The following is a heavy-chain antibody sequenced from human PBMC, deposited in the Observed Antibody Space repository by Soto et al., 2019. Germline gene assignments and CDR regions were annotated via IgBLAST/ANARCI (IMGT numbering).Heavy chain of an antibody. CDR2: ISRDGGTK. CDR3: TGEVASGY. Sequence: QVQLVESGGGVVQPGRSLRLSCAVSGFTVSTYGMHWVRQAPGKGLEWVAVISRDGGTKYYADSVKGRFTISRDNSRNTLFLDMNSLRGDDMAVDYCTGEVASGYWGQGTLVTVSS. J-gene: IGHJ4*02. CDR1: GFTVSTYG. D-gene: IGHD2-8*02. V-gene: IGHV3-30*03.